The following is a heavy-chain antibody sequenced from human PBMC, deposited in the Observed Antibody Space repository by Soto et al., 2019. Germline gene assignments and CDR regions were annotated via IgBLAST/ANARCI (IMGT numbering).Heavy chain of an antibody. V-gene: IGHV1-69*13. CDR1: RCTFSSYA. CDR3: AREGLVLVPTTVNSDYYYYAMDV. Sequence: GASLKVSCKASRCTFSSYAISWVRQAPGQRLEWMGGIIPIFGTANYAQKFQGRVTITADESTNTAYMELSSLRSEDTAVYYCAREGLVLVPTTVNSDYYYYAMDVWGQGTTVTVSS. J-gene: IGHJ6*01. CDR2: IIPIFGTA. D-gene: IGHD2-2*01.